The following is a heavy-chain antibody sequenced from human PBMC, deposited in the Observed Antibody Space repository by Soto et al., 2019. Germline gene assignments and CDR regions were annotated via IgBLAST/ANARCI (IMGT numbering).Heavy chain of an antibody. CDR1: GFSLITGVG. D-gene: IGHD1-26*01. CDR2: IFWDKND. V-gene: IGHV2-5*02. CDR3: TQIYGSGSWGWYFHS. J-gene: IGHJ4*02. Sequence: QITLKESGPSLVRPTETLTLTCTFSGFSLITGVGVGWVRQPPGKALECLAVIFWDKNDYYRPSLQTRVTISKDTSEDQVVLTLTNMDHEDTATYFCTQIYGSGSWGWYFHSWGQGTRVTVSS.